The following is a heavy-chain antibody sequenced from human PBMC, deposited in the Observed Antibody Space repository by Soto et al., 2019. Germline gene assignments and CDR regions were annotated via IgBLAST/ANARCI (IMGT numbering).Heavy chain of an antibody. Sequence: QSQTLSLTCAVYGGSFSGYYWSWIRQPPGKGLEWIGEINHSGSTNYNPSLKSRVTISVDTSKNQFSLKLSSVTAAATAVYYCARVHSSSFYYYYYGMDVWGQGTTVTVSS. D-gene: IGHD6-6*01. CDR3: ARVHSSSFYYYYYGMDV. CDR1: GGSFSGYY. J-gene: IGHJ6*02. CDR2: INHSGST. V-gene: IGHV4-34*01.